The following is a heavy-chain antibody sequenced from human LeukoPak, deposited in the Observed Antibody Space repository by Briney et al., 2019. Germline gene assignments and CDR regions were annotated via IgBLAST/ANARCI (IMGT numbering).Heavy chain of an antibody. J-gene: IGHJ4*02. D-gene: IGHD1-7*01. CDR3: ASTEWNYAR. V-gene: IGHV4-59*12. Sequence: SETLSPTCAVSGGSIRSYYWSWIRQPPGKGLEWIGYVYYSGSTNYNPSLKSRVTISVDTSKNQFSLKLSSVTAADTAVYYCASTEWNYARWGQGTLVTVSS. CDR1: GGSIRSYY. CDR2: VYYSGST.